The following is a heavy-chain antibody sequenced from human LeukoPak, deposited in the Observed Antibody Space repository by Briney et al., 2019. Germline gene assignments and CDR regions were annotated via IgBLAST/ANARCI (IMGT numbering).Heavy chain of an antibody. J-gene: IGHJ4*02. CDR3: AREGDAGTYSSGWYF. D-gene: IGHD6-19*01. CDR2: IYTSGST. V-gene: IGHV4-4*07. Sequence: SETLSLTCTVSGGSISSYYWSWLRQPAGKGLEWIGRIYTSGSTNYNPSLKSRVTMSVDTSKNQFSLKLSSVTAADTAVYYCAREGDAGTYSSGWYFWGQGTLVTVSS. CDR1: GGSISSYY.